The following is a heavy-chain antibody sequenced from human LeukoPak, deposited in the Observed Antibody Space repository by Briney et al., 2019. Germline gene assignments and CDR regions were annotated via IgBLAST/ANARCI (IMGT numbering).Heavy chain of an antibody. D-gene: IGHD2-2*01. CDR2: INPSGGST. V-gene: IGHV1-46*01. J-gene: IGHJ6*02. Sequence: EASVKVSCKSSGGTFSSYAIRWVRQAPGQGLEWMGIINPSGGSTSYAQKFQGRVTMTRDTSTSTVYMELSSLRSEDTAVYYCARDEHIVVANNMEDYYYGMDVWGQGTTVTVSS. CDR3: ARDEHIVVANNMEDYYYGMDV. CDR1: GGTFSSYA.